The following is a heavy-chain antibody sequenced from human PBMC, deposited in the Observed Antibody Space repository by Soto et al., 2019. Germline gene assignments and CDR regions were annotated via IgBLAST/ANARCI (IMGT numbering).Heavy chain of an antibody. CDR1: GFTFNIYG. V-gene: IGHV3-30*18. CDR2: ISYDGSNQ. CDR3: AKDQASGQGSFDS. J-gene: IGHJ4*02. Sequence: GGSLRLSCAASGFTFNIYGMHWVRQAPDKGLEWVALISYDGSNQYYADSVKGRFTISRDNSKNTLFLQMNSLRADDTAVYYFAKDQASGQGSFDSWGQGTLVTVSS.